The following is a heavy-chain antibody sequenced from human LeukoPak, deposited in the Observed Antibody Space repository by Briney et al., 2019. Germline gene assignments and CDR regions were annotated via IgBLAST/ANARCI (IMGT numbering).Heavy chain of an antibody. CDR1: GGSISGYY. Sequence: SETLSLTCTVSGGSISGYYWSWIRQPPGKGLEWIGEINHSGSTNYDPSLKSRVTISVDTSKNQFSLKLSSVTAADTAVYYCASGEAFHNYWGQGTLVTVSS. CDR2: INHSGST. D-gene: IGHD2-21*01. CDR3: ASGEAFHNY. J-gene: IGHJ4*02. V-gene: IGHV4-34*01.